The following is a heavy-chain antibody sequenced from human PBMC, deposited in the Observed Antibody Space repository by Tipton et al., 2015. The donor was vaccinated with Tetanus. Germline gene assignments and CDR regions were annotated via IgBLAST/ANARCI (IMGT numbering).Heavy chain of an antibody. D-gene: IGHD3-10*01. V-gene: IGHV4-61*01. CDR1: GGSVGNGSYY. CDR3: ARHPPPYYYGSGSYLDY. J-gene: IGHJ4*02. CDR2: IYYTGST. Sequence: TLSLTCTVSGGSVGNGSYYWNWIRQPPGKGLEWIGHIYYTGSTDYNPSLKSRVTISADTTKNLFSLKLRSVTAADAAVYFCARHPPPYYYGSGSYLDYWGQGTPVTVSS.